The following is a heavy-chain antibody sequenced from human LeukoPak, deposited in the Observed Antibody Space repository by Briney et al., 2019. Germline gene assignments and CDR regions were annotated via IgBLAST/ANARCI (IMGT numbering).Heavy chain of an antibody. V-gene: IGHV4-61*01. CDR2: IYYSGGT. CDR3: ARAFSPRKKPSGLWGSGSYGPLYFDY. Sequence: SETLSLTCTVSGGSVSSGSYYWSWIRQPPGKGLEWIGYIYYSGGTNYNPSLKSRVTISVDTSKNQFSLKLSSVTAADTAVYYCARAFSPRKKPSGLWGSGSYGPLYFDYWGQGTLVTVSS. J-gene: IGHJ4*02. D-gene: IGHD3-10*01. CDR1: GGSVSSGSYY.